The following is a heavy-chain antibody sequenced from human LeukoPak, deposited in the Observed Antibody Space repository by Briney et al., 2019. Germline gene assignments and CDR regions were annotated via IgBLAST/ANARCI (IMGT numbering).Heavy chain of an antibody. Sequence: ASVKVSCTASGYTFSTYGISWVRQAPGQGLQWMGWISAYNGDTNYAQKFQGRVTMTTDTSTSTAYMELRSLRSDDTAVYYCARDFGYGSIPNWFDPWGQGTLVTVSS. J-gene: IGHJ5*02. CDR1: GYTFSTYG. V-gene: IGHV1-18*01. CDR2: ISAYNGDT. CDR3: ARDFGYGSIPNWFDP. D-gene: IGHD6-13*01.